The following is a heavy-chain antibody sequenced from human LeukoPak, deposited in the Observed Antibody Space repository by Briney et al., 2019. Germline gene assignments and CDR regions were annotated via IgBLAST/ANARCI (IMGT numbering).Heavy chain of an antibody. Sequence: SAATLSLTCAVSGYSISRGYYWGGSRQPPGQGLGWIGSIFHRGSTYYNPSLKSRVNMSVDTSKNQISLKLSSVPAADTAVYYCARASGSYGSGSYYYYGMDVWGKGTTVTVSS. V-gene: IGHV4-38-2*01. D-gene: IGHD3-10*01. CDR2: IFHRGST. CDR3: ARASGSYGSGSYYYYGMDV. CDR1: GYSISRGYY. J-gene: IGHJ6*04.